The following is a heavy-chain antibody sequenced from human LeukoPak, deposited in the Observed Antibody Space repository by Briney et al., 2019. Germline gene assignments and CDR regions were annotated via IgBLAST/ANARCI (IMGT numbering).Heavy chain of an antibody. CDR3: AGIPAAHTHSSPPPLYYFDY. J-gene: IGHJ4*02. Sequence: PSETLSLTCAVYSGSFSGYYWSWIRQPPGKGLEWIGEINHSGSTNYNPSLKSRVTISVDTSKNQFSLKLSSVTAADTAVYYCAGIPAAHTHSSPPPLYYFDYWGQGTLVTVSS. CDR1: SGSFSGYY. CDR2: INHSGST. V-gene: IGHV4-34*01. D-gene: IGHD2-2*01.